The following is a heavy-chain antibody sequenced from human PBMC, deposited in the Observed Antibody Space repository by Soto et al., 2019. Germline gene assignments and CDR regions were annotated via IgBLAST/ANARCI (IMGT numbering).Heavy chain of an antibody. D-gene: IGHD2-15*01. V-gene: IGHV3-23*01. Sequence: PGGSLRLSCAASGFTFSSYAMSWVRQAPGKGLEWVSAISGSGGSTYNADTVKGRFTNSRDNSKNTLNLQINSLRAEFTALYHFVRADCTGAYCYSWPFNYGVDVWGQGATVTVSS. J-gene: IGHJ6*02. CDR2: ISGSGGST. CDR1: GFTFSSYA. CDR3: VRADCTGAYCYSWPFNYGVDV.